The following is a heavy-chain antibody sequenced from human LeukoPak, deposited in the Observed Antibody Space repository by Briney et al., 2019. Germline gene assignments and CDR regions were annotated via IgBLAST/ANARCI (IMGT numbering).Heavy chain of an antibody. Sequence: ASVKVSCKVSGYTLTELSMHWVRQAPGKGLEWMGGFDPEDGETIYAQKFQGRVTMTEDTSTDTAYMELSRLRSDDTAVYYCARDQSIAGVTDYWGERTLVTISS. CDR3: ARDQSIAGVTDY. V-gene: IGHV1-24*01. CDR2: FDPEDGET. CDR1: GYTLTELS. D-gene: IGHD6-6*01. J-gene: IGHJ4*02.